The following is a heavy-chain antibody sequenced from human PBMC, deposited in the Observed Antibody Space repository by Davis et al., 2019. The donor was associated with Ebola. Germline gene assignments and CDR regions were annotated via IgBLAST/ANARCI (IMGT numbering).Heavy chain of an antibody. D-gene: IGHD1-14*01. CDR1: GFTSANSA. CDR2: VVIGTNNI. J-gene: IGHJ4*02. V-gene: IGHV1-58*02. CDR3: AASAGTVGKFDF. Sequence: SVKVSCKAPGFTSANSAMQWARQARGQRLEWVGSVVIGTNNIQYAQKFQGRVNISRDMTTNTAYMELSSLRSEETALYYCAASAGTVGKFDFWGQGSLVSVSS.